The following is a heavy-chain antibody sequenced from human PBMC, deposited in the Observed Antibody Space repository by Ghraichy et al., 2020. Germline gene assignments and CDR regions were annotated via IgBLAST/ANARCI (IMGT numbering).Heavy chain of an antibody. CDR2: INPNSGGT. V-gene: IGHV1-2*02. D-gene: IGHD4-23*01. Sequence: ASVKVSCKASGYTFTDSYMYWVRQAPGQGLEWMGWINPNSGGTNYAQKFQGRVTMTRDTSISTVYMELSRLRSDDTAVYYCARDRLGGSNSDFDYWGQGTLVTVAS. J-gene: IGHJ4*02. CDR1: GYTFTDSY. CDR3: ARDRLGGSNSDFDY.